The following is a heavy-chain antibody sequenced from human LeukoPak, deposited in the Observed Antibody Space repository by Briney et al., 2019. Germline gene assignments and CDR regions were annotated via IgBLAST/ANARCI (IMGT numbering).Heavy chain of an antibody. CDR2: IYYSGST. D-gene: IGHD1-7*01. V-gene: IGHV4-61*08. CDR3: ARDNWNYGSSMDV. Sequence: SQTLSLTCAVSGGSISSGGYSWSWIRQPPGKGLEWIGYIYYSGSTNYNPSLKSRVTISVDTSKNQFSLKLSSVTAADTAVYYCARDNWNYGSSMDVWGQGTTVTVSS. CDR1: GGSISSGGYS. J-gene: IGHJ6*02.